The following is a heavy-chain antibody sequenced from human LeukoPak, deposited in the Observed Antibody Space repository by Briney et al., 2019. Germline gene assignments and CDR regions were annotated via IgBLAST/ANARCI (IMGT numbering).Heavy chain of an antibody. CDR2: MNPNSGNT. CDR3: ARGIPITGY. D-gene: IGHD1-20*01. V-gene: IGHV1-8*02. J-gene: IGHJ4*02. CDR1: GYTFTSYA. Sequence: GASVKVSCKASGYTFTSYAISWVRQAPGQGLEWMGWMNPNSGNTGYAQKFQGRVTMTRNTSISTAYMELSSLRSEDTAVYYCARGIPITGYWGQGTLVTVSS.